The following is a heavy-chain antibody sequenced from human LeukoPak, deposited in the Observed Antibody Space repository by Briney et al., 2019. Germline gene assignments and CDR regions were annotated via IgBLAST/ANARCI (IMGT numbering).Heavy chain of an antibody. Sequence: PGGSLRLSCAASGFTFSSYGIHWVRQAPGKGLEWVAVIWYDGSNKYYADSVKGRFTISRDNSKNTLYLQMNSLRAEDTAVYYCAKVHKGGNYVSYFDYWGQGTLVTVSS. CDR1: GFTFSSYG. D-gene: IGHD1-7*01. V-gene: IGHV3-33*06. J-gene: IGHJ4*02. CDR3: AKVHKGGNYVSYFDY. CDR2: IWYDGSNK.